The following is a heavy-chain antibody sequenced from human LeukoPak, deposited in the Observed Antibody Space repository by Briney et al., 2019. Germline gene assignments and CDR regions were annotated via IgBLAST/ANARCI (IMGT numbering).Heavy chain of an antibody. V-gene: IGHV3-23*01. CDR2: IDNSGDYT. D-gene: IGHD6-13*01. J-gene: IGHJ5*02. CDR3: GKQFSSSWQFDP. CDR1: GFIYNTYA. Sequence: PGGSLRLSCAVSGFIYNTYAMTCVRQAPGKGLEWVSSIDNSGDYTYYADSVKGRFTISRDNSRNTLYLQMSSLRVEDTAPYYCGKQFSSSWQFDPRGQGTLVTVSS.